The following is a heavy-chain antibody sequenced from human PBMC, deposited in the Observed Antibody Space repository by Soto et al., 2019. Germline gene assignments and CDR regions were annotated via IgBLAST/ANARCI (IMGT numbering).Heavy chain of an antibody. CDR2: INKSGGSR. V-gene: IGHV3-23*01. CDR3: AKGAEMPTIPFDY. Sequence: EVLLLESGGGLVQPGGSLRLSCAASGFTFNTFAMTWVRQAPGRGLEWVSRINKSGGSRYYADSVKGRFTVSRDNSNNTLYLQMNSLRPEDTAIYFCAKGAEMPTIPFDYWGQGAQVTVSS. J-gene: IGHJ4*02. CDR1: GFTFNTFA. D-gene: IGHD5-12*01.